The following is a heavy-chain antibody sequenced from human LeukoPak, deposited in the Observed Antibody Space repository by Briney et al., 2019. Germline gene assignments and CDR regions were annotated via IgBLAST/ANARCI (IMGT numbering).Heavy chain of an antibody. Sequence: GGALRLSCAPPGFPFSRYSMNWVRQAPGKGLEWVSSITSSSGYIHYADSVKGRFTISRDNAKNSLYLQMNSLRAEDTAVYYCAREITSSSSFDSWGQGTLVTVSS. CDR3: AREITSSSSFDS. D-gene: IGHD6-6*01. V-gene: IGHV3-21*01. CDR2: ITSSSGYI. J-gene: IGHJ4*02. CDR1: GFPFSRYS.